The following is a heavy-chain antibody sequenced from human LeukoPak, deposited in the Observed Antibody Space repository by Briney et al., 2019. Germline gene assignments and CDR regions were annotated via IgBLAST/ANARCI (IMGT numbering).Heavy chain of an antibody. CDR2: IYTSGST. D-gene: IGHD3-10*01. CDR1: GGSISSGSYY. J-gene: IGHJ4*02. CDR3: AREPHCWNCGSGGYLAY. V-gene: IGHV4-61*02. Sequence: PSETLSLTCTVSGGSISSGSYYWSWIRQPAGKGLEWIGRIYTSGSTNYNPSLKSRVTISVDTSKNQFSLKLSSVTAADTAVYYCAREPHCWNCGSGGYLAYWGQGTLVTVSS.